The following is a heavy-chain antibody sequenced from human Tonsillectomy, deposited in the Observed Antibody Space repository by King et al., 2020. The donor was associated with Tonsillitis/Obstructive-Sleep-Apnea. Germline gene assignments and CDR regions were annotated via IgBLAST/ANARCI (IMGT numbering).Heavy chain of an antibody. D-gene: IGHD4-17*01. J-gene: IGHJ6*03. CDR2: IYTGDSDT. V-gene: IGHV5-51*01. CDR3: ARQGDYGNYDYYDMDV. Sequence: VQLVQSGAEVKKPGESLKISCKGSGYRFTSYWNGWVRQMPGKGLECMGIIYTGDSDTRYSPSFQGQGTISADKSISTAYLQWNSLKASDTAMYYCARQGDYGNYDYYDMDVWGKGTTVTVSS. CDR1: GYRFTSYW.